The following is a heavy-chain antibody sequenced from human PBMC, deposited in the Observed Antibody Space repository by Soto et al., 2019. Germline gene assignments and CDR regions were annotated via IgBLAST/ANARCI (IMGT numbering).Heavy chain of an antibody. CDR3: ARERGGGYVENYYFDY. CDR1: GGSISSGGYY. J-gene: IGHJ4*01. D-gene: IGHD5-12*01. Sequence: QVQLQESGPGLVKPSQTLSLTCTVSGGSISSGGYYWSWIRQHPGKGLEWIGYIYYSGSTYYNPSLKSRVTISVDTSKNQFPLKLSSVTAADTAVYYCARERGGGYVENYYFDYWGHGTLVTVST. CDR2: IYYSGST. V-gene: IGHV4-31*03.